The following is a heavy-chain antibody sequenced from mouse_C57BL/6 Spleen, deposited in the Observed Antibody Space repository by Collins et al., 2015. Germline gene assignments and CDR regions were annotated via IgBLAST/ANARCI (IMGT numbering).Heavy chain of an antibody. Sequence: QVQLQQPGAELVKPGASVKLSCKASGYTFTSYWMHWVKQRPGQGLEWIGMIHPNSGSTNYNEKFKSKATLTVDKSSSTAYIQLSSLTSEDSAVYYCAIIPGDYFDYWGQGTTLTVSS. CDR2: IHPNSGST. CDR3: AIIPGDYFDY. CDR1: GYTFTSYW. V-gene: IGHV1-64*01. J-gene: IGHJ2*01. D-gene: IGHD5-1-1*01.